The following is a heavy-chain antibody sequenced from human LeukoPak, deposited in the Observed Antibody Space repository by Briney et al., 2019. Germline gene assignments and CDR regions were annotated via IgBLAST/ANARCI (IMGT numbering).Heavy chain of an antibody. CDR1: GFTFSSCA. D-gene: IGHD1-26*01. V-gene: IGHV3-23*01. CDR3: AKDPIFSGSYGVFDS. Sequence: AGGSLRLSCAASGFTFSSCAMSWVRQAPGKGLEWVSTIIDSGNSIYYADSVEGRFTISRDNSKDTLYLQVDSLRAGDTAVYYCAKDPIFSGSYGVFDSWGQGTLVTVSS. CDR2: IIDSGNSI. J-gene: IGHJ4*02.